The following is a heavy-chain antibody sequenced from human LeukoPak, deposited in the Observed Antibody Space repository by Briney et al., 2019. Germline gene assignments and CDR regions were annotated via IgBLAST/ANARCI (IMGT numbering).Heavy chain of an antibody. D-gene: IGHD3-22*01. CDR2: ISSSGSTI. V-gene: IGHV3-11*01. CDR1: GFTFSDYY. J-gene: IGHJ4*02. Sequence: GGSLGLSCAASGFTFSDYYMSWIRQAPGKGLEWVSYISSSGSTIYYADSVKGRFTISSDNAKNSLYLQMNSLRAEDTAVYYCHVPSSGYQQGVDYWGQGTLVTVSS. CDR3: HVPSSGYQQGVDY.